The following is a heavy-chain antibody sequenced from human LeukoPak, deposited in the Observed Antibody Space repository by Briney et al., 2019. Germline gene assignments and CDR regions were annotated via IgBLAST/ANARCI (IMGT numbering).Heavy chain of an antibody. Sequence: SETLSLTCTVSGGSISSSSYYWGWIRQPPGKGLEWIGSIYYSGSTYYNPSLKSRGTISVDTSKNQFSLKLSSVTAADTAVYYCARHGPRYFDWPASFDIWGQGTMVTVSS. D-gene: IGHD3-9*01. CDR1: GGSISSSSYY. V-gene: IGHV4-39*01. CDR2: IYYSGST. CDR3: ARHGPRYFDWPASFDI. J-gene: IGHJ3*02.